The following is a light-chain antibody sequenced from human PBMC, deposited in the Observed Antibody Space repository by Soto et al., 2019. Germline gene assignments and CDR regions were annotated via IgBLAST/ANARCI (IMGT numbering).Light chain of an antibody. CDR1: QTVNNNY. J-gene: IGKJ4*01. Sequence: IQMSQSPSSLSASVGDRVSITCRASQTVNNNYVNWYQQKPGEAPKLLIYIASGLQSGVPSRFNGSGSGKDFTLHINSLQPDDVATYFCQQTSSFPLSFGGGTKVEIK. V-gene: IGKV1-39*01. CDR2: IAS. CDR3: QQTSSFPLS.